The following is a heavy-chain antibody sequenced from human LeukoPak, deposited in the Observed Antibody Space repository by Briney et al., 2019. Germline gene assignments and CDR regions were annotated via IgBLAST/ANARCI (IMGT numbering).Heavy chain of an antibody. CDR1: GASISSYY. J-gene: IGHJ4*02. CDR3: ARHPELYFFDY. D-gene: IGHD3-10*01. V-gene: IGHV4-59*08. Sequence: SETLSLTCTVSGASISSYYWSWIRQPPGKGLEWIGYISYSGSTNYNPSLKSRVTISTDTSKNQVSLTLSSVTAADTAVYYCARHPELYFFDYWGQGTLVTVSS. CDR2: ISYSGST.